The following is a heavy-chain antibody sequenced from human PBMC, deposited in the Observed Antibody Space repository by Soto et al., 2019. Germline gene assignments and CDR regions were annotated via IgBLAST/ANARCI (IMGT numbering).Heavy chain of an antibody. CDR3: AKLPRGSSPENDY. Sequence: XASLLLSCAASGFTFSIYAMTWVRQAPGKGLEWVSGLSSSGGTTHYADSVKGRFTISRDNSKNTLFLQMNSLRAEDTAVYYCAKLPRGSSPENDYWGQGTLVTVSS. V-gene: IGHV3-23*01. D-gene: IGHD6-6*01. CDR1: GFTFSIYA. J-gene: IGHJ4*02. CDR2: LSSSGGTT.